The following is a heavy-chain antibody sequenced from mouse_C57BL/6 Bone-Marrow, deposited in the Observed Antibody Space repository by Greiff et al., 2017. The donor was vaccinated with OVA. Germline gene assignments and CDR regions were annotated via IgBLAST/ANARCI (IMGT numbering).Heavy chain of an antibody. CDR1: GYSFTDYN. CDR3: AIYYYGSSAWYFDV. V-gene: IGHV1-39*01. J-gene: IGHJ1*03. CDR2: INPNYGTT. Sequence: VQLQQSGPELVKPGASVKISCKASGYSFTDYNMNWVKQSNGKSLEWIGVINPNYGTTNYNQKFKGKATLTVDKSSSTAYMQLSSLTSEDSAVYYCAIYYYGSSAWYFDVWGTGTTVTVSS. D-gene: IGHD1-1*01.